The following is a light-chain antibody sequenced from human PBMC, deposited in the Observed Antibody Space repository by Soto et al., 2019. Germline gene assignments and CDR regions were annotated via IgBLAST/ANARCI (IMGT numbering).Light chain of an antibody. Sequence: DIQMTQSPSSLSASVGDRVTITCRASQDIGIYLSWYQQKSGGVPRLLIYTASTLQSGGLSRFSGSSSGTDFTLTISSLQPEDAATYYCQKNDGAPRTFGQGTKVEIK. CDR1: QDIGIY. CDR3: QKNDGAPRT. V-gene: IGKV1-27*01. CDR2: TAS. J-gene: IGKJ1*01.